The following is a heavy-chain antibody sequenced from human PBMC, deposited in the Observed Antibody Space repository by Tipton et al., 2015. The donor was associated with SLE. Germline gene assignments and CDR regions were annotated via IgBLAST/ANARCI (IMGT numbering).Heavy chain of an antibody. CDR3: AKGRTWVVP. D-gene: IGHD3-16*01. CDR1: GFTFSDYY. V-gene: IGHV3-23*01. CDR2: ITGSGDIT. Sequence: SLRLSSAASGFTFSDYYMSWIRQAPGKGLEWVSAITGSGDITYHADSVKGRFTISRDNSKNTLYLQMNSLRVEDTAVYYCAKGRTWVVPWGQGTLVTVSS. J-gene: IGHJ5*02.